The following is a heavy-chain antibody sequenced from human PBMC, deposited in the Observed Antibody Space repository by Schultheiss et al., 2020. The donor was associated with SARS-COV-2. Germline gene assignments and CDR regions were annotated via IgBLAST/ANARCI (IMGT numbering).Heavy chain of an antibody. CDR1: GGTFSSYA. CDR2: ISVSNGNT. CDR3: ARDGNHEVVPKY. J-gene: IGHJ4*02. V-gene: IGHV1-18*01. Sequence: ASVKVSCKASGGTFSSYAISWVRQAPGQGLEWMGWISVSNGNTNYAQNFQGRVSMTTDTSTNTAYMELRGLRSDDTAVYYCARDGNHEVVPKYWGQGTLVTVSS. D-gene: IGHD2-21*01.